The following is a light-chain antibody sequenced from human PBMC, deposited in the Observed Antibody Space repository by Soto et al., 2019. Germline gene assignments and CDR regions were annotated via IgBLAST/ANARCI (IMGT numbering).Light chain of an antibody. CDR2: DAS. J-gene: IGKJ4*01. CDR1: QSVSSY. V-gene: IGKV3-11*01. Sequence: EIVLTQSQATLSLSPGERANLSCRASQSVSSYLAWYQQKPGQAPRLLIYDASNRATGIPARFSGSGSGTDFSLTISSLEPEDFAVYYCEQRSNWPALTFGGGTKVEIK. CDR3: EQRSNWPALT.